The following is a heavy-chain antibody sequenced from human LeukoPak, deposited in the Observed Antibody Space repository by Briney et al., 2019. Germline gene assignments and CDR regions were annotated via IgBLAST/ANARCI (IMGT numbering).Heavy chain of an antibody. J-gene: IGHJ6*03. CDR1: GGSISSYY. Sequence: PSETLSLTCTVSGGSISSYYWSWIRQPAGKGLEWIGRIYTSGSTNYNPSLKSRVTMSVDTSKNQFSLKLSSVTAADTAVYYCARDSEGSTIFESYYMDVWGKGTTVTVSS. CDR3: ARDSEGSTIFESYYMDV. CDR2: IYTSGST. D-gene: IGHD3-3*01. V-gene: IGHV4-4*07.